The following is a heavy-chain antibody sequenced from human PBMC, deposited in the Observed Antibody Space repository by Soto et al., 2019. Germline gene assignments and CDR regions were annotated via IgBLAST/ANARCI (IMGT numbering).Heavy chain of an antibody. CDR3: GRRAYYFDDTGSHAFDI. V-gene: IGHV3-23*01. D-gene: IGHD3-22*01. Sequence: EVQLLESGGGLRQPGGSLRLSCVASGYNFNKYAVSWVRQAPGKGLEWVSAIGTSGDNTYYTDSVKGRFTISRDNSKNMLYLQMDSTTAEDTAVYYCGRRAYYFDDTGSHAFDIWGQGTRVTVSS. J-gene: IGHJ3*02. CDR2: IGTSGDNT. CDR1: GYNFNKYA.